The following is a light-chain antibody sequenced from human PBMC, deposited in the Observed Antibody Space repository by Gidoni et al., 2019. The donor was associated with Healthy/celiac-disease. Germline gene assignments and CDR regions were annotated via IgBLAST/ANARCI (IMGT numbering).Light chain of an antibody. CDR2: EVS. V-gene: IGKV2-29*02. Sequence: MVMTQTPLPLSVTPGQPASTSCKSSQSILHSAGTTYLYWYLQKPGQSPQLLIYEVSSRSSGMPDRFSGSGSGTDFTLKISRVEAEDVGVYYCMQDIHPIFTFGPXTKVDIK. CDR3: MQDIHPIFT. CDR1: QSILHSAGTTY. J-gene: IGKJ3*01.